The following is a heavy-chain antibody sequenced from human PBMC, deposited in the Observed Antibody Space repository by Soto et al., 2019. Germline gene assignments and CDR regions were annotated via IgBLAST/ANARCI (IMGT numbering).Heavy chain of an antibody. D-gene: IGHD1-7*01. V-gene: IGHV1-18*04. Sequence: GASVNVSCKSSGYNFAHSCFNWVRQAPGQGLECMGWISANSGDTNYAQNLQGRVTMTTDTSTSTAYMEVRSLTSDDTAVYYCSRAGASNWNYVSTSSWGQGTLVTVS. CDR3: SRAGASNWNYVSTSS. CDR2: ISANSGDT. CDR1: GYNFAHSC. J-gene: IGHJ4*02.